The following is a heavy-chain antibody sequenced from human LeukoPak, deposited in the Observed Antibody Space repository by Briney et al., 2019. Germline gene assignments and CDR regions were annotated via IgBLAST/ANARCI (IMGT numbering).Heavy chain of an antibody. J-gene: IGHJ6*03. V-gene: IGHV3-7*01. Sequence: AGGSLRLSCAASGFSFSSFRMYWVRQTPGKGLEWVANVRQDGDEKYYVDSVKGRFTISRDNAKNSLYLQMNRLRVEDTAVYYCARRSYRGVIGVYYYYYMDVWGKGTTVTVSS. CDR3: ARRSYRGVIGVYYYYYMDV. CDR2: VRQDGDEK. D-gene: IGHD3-16*02. CDR1: GFSFSSFR.